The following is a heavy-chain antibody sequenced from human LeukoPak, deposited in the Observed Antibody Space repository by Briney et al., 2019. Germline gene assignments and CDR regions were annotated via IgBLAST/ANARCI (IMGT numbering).Heavy chain of an antibody. CDR2: IYYSGST. D-gene: IGHD3-22*01. CDR1: GGSISSSSYY. J-gene: IGHJ4*02. V-gene: IGHV4-39*01. Sequence: PSETLSLTCTVSGGSISSSSYYWGWIRPPPGKGLEWIGSIYYSGSTYYNPSLKSRVTISVDTSKNQFSLKLRSVTAADTAVYYCARSTYYYDSSGYYRSTNPRFDYWGQGTLVTVSS. CDR3: ARSTYYYDSSGYYRSTNPRFDY.